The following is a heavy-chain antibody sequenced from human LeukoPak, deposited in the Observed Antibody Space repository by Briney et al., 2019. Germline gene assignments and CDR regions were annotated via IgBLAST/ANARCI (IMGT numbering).Heavy chain of an antibody. V-gene: IGHV3-23*01. CDR2: ISGSGDST. J-gene: IGHJ4*02. CDR1: GFPFSSYP. Sequence: PGGSLTLSCTASGFPFSSYPKSGLGQAPGKGLEWVSAISGSGDSTYYSDSVKGRFTTSRDSSKNTLYVQMNSMRAEDTAVYYCAKPVVSDYEDSIGYRPYWGQGTLVTVSS. CDR3: AKPVVSDYEDSIGYRPY. D-gene: IGHD3-22*01.